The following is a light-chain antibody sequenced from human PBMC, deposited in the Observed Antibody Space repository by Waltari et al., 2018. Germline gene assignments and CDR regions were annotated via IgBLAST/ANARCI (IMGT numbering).Light chain of an antibody. Sequence: QSVLTQPASVSESPGQSITIPCPGTSSDVGDFNHVSWYQQQPDKAPKLLIYDATIRPSGVPDRFSGTKSGHTASLTISGLQVDDEADYYCSSDTTSGSYVFASGTKVTVL. CDR3: SSDTTSGSYV. CDR2: DAT. CDR1: SSDVGDFNH. J-gene: IGLJ1*01. V-gene: IGLV2-14*03.